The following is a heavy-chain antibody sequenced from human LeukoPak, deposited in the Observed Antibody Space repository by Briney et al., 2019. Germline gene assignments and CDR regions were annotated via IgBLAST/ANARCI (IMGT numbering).Heavy chain of an antibody. D-gene: IGHD3-22*01. CDR3: AKGFYDSSGYYLSFGAFDI. CDR2: ISGSGGST. J-gene: IGHJ3*02. CDR1: EFTFSSYA. V-gene: IGHV3-23*01. Sequence: GSLRLSCAASEFTFSSYAMSWVRQAPGKGLEWVSAISGSGGSTYYADSVKGRFTISRDNSKNTLYLQMNSLRAEDTAVYYCAKGFYDSSGYYLSFGAFDIWGQGTMVTVSS.